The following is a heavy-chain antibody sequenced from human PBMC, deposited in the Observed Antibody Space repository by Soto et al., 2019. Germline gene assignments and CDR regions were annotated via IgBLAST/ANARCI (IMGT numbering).Heavy chain of an antibody. CDR2: VYWDDDK. CDR3: ATLTADF. CDR1: GFSLTAGVR. J-gene: IGHJ4*02. Sequence: ITLEESGPTLVKPTETLTLTCTFSGFSLTAGVRVGWVRQPPGKALEWLALVYWDDDKHYTPSLMSRLTITKDISKVQVVLTMTNMDPVDTATYYCATLTADFWGPGTLVTVSS. V-gene: IGHV2-5*02.